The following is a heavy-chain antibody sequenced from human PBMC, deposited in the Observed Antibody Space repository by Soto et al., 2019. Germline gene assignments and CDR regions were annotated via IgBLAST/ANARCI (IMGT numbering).Heavy chain of an antibody. J-gene: IGHJ4*02. CDR2: ISGSGGST. D-gene: IGHD2-8*01. CDR1: GFTFSSYA. CDR3: ARTLEGRRRLMVYAIGGASLDR. V-gene: IGHV3-23*01. Sequence: GGSLRLSCAASGFTFSSYAMSWVRQAPGKGLEWVSAISGSGGSTYYADSVKGRFTISRDNSKNTLYLQMNSLRAEDTAVYYCARTLEGRRRLMVYAIGGASLDRWGQGTLVTVSS.